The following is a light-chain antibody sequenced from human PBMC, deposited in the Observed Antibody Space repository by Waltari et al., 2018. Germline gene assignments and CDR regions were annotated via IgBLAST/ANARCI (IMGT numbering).Light chain of an antibody. V-gene: IGLV1-40*01. J-gene: IGLJ3*02. Sequence: QSVLTQPPSVSGAPGQRVPISCPGSSPNIGAGPAVHWYQTFSGTAPKLLIFDNDNRPSGVPDRFSGSRSGTSAYLAITGLQTDDEADYFCQSYDSGQWVFGGGTKVTVL. CDR1: SPNIGAGPA. CDR3: QSYDSGQWV. CDR2: DND.